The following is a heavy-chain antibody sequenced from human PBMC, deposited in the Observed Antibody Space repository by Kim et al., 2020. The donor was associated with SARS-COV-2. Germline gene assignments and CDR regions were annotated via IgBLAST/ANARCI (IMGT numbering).Heavy chain of an antibody. D-gene: IGHD2-8*01. CDR3: ARDLKTYCTNGVCNVAY. V-gene: IGHV1-18*01. CDR1: GYTFTSYG. J-gene: IGHJ4*02. CDR2: ISAYNGNT. Sequence: ASVKVSCKASGYTFTSYGISWVRQAPGQGLEWMGWISAYNGNTNYAQKLQGRVTMTTDISTSTAYMELRSLRSDDTAVYYCARDLKTYCTNGVCNVAYWGQGTLVTVSS.